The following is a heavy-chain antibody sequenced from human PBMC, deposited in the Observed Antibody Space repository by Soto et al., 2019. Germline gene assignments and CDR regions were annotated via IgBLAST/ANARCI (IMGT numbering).Heavy chain of an antibody. D-gene: IGHD3-22*01. Sequence: ASVKVSCKASGYTITSYGISWVRQAPGQGLEWMGWISAYNGNTNYAQKLQGRVTMTTDTSTSTAYMELRSLRSDDTAVYYCAREYYYDSSGYHAYYFDYWGQGTLVTVSS. J-gene: IGHJ4*02. CDR1: GYTITSYG. V-gene: IGHV1-18*01. CDR3: AREYYYDSSGYHAYYFDY. CDR2: ISAYNGNT.